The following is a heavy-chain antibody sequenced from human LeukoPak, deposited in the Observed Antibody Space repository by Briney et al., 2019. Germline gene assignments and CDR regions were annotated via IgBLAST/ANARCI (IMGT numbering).Heavy chain of an antibody. CDR3: ARDSSTSSTKVYYYMDV. CDR1: GGSISSYY. D-gene: IGHD2-2*01. J-gene: IGHJ6*03. V-gene: IGHV4-4*07. Sequence: SETLSLTCTVSGGSISSYYWSWIRQPAGKGLEWIERIYTSGSTNYNPSLKSRVTMSVDTSKNQFSLKLSSVTAADTAVYYCARDSSTSSTKVYYYMDVWGKGTTVTVSS. CDR2: IYTSGST.